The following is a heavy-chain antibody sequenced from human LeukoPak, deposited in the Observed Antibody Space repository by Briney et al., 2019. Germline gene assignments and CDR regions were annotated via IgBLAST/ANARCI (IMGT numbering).Heavy chain of an antibody. Sequence: ASVKVSCTASGYTFTSYDINWVRQATGQGLEWMGWMNPNSGNTGYAQKFQGRVTMTRNTSISTAYMELSSLRSEDTAVYYCARGPYSGSSYYYYMDVWGKGTTVTVSS. CDR2: MNPNSGNT. CDR3: ARGPYSGSSYYYYMDV. V-gene: IGHV1-8*01. J-gene: IGHJ6*03. CDR1: GYTFTSYD. D-gene: IGHD1-26*01.